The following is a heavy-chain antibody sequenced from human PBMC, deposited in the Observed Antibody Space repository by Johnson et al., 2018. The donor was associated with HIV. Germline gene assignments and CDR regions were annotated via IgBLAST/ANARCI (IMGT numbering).Heavy chain of an antibody. V-gene: IGHV3-66*01. J-gene: IGHJ3*02. CDR2: INSGGST. Sequence: VQLVESGGGLVQPGGSLTLSCAASGFTFSSYWMHWVRQVAGKGLVWVARINSGGSTYYADSVKGRFTISRDNSKNTLYLQMNSLRAEDTAVYYCVKGIDSSSWYAFDIWGQGTMVTVSS. CDR3: VKGIDSSSWYAFDI. CDR1: GFTFSSYW. D-gene: IGHD6-13*01.